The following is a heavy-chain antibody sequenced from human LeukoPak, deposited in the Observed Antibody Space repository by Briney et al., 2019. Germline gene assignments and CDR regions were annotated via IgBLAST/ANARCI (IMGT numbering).Heavy chain of an antibody. CDR1: GFTSDDYA. V-gene: IGHV3-9*02. CDR3: TKGRGGGTAYCFDY. J-gene: IGHJ4*02. CDR2: ISWNSGSI. D-gene: IGHD1-26*01. Sequence: GGSLRLSCAASGFTSDDYAMHWVRQAPGRGLEWVSGISWNSGSIGYADFVKGRFTISRDDAKNSLYLQMNSLRAEDTAFYYCTKGRGGGTAYCFDYWGQGILVTVSP.